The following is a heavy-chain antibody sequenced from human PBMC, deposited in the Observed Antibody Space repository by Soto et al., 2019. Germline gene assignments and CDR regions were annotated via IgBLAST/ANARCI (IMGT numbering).Heavy chain of an antibody. CDR3: AKDPRRVVITSGFWFDP. V-gene: IGHV3-23*01. Sequence: QTGGSLRLSCAASGFTFSSYAMSWVRQAPGKGLEWVSAISGSGGSTYYADSVKGRFTISRDNSKNTLYLQMNSLRAEDTAVYYCAKDPRRVVITSGFWFDPWGQGTLVTVSS. D-gene: IGHD3-22*01. CDR2: ISGSGGST. J-gene: IGHJ5*02. CDR1: GFTFSSYA.